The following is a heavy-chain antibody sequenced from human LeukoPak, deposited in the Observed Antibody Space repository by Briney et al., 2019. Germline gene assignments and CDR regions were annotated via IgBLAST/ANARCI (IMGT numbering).Heavy chain of an antibody. CDR3: ARDFYSSGWYY. V-gene: IGHV3-66*01. Sequence: GGSLRLSCAASGFTVSSNYMSWVRQAPGKGLEWVSVIYSGGSTYYADSVKGRFTISRDNSKNTLYLQMNSLRAEDTAVYYCARDFYSSGWYYWGQGTLVTVSS. CDR2: IYSGGST. J-gene: IGHJ4*02. CDR1: GFTVSSNY. D-gene: IGHD6-19*01.